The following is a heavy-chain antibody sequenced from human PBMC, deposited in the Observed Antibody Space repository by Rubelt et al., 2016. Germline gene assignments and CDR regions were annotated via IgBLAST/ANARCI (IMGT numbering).Heavy chain of an antibody. D-gene: IGHD6-25*01. CDR3: ARGDGLGYSSEQYYFDY. J-gene: IGHJ4*02. V-gene: IGHV4-39*07. CDR1: GGSISSSSYY. Sequence: QLQLQESGPGLVKPSETLSLTCTVSGGSISSSSYYWGWIRQPPGKGLEWIGSIYYSGSTYYNPSLKSRVTISVDTSKNQFSLKLSSVTAADTAVYYCARGDGLGYSSEQYYFDYWGQGTLVTVSS. CDR2: IYYSGST.